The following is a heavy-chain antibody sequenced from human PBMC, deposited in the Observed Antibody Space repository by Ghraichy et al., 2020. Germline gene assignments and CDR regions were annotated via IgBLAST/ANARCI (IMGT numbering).Heavy chain of an antibody. CDR2: ISSSSYI. CDR3: ARDDDFWSGYYRGGMDV. CDR1: GFTFSSYS. Sequence: GGSLRLSCAASGFTFSSYSMNWVRQAPGKGLDWVSSISSSSYIYYADSVKGRFTISRDNAKNSLYLQMNSLRAEDTAVYYCARDDDFWSGYYRGGMDVWGQGTTVTVSS. V-gene: IGHV3-21*01. J-gene: IGHJ6*02. D-gene: IGHD3-3*01.